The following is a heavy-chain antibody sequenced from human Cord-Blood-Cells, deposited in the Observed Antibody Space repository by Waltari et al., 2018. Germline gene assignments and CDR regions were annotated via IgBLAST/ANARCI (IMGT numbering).Heavy chain of an antibody. CDR1: GYTFTGYY. Sequence: QVQLVQSGAEVKKPGASVKVSCKASGYTFTGYYMHWVRQAPGQGLEWMGRINPNSGGTNYAQKFQGRVTMTRDTSISTAYMELSRLRSDDTAVYYCARDSRTASGYGPHYYYYYGMDVWGQGTTVTVSS. CDR3: ARDSRTASGYGPHYYYYYGMDV. D-gene: IGHD5-12*01. V-gene: IGHV1-2*06. J-gene: IGHJ6*02. CDR2: INPNSGGT.